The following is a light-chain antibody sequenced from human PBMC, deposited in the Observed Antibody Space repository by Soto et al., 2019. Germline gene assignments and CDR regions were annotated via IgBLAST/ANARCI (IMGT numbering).Light chain of an antibody. V-gene: IGKV3-20*01. Sequence: VLTQSPATLSLSPGERATLSCRASQSVDTGFLAWYQHKPGQAPRLLIYGASNRATGIPDRFSGSGSGTDFTLTISRLEPEDFAVYYCQLFGNSLTFGPGTKVDIK. CDR3: QLFGNSLT. CDR1: QSVDTGF. CDR2: GAS. J-gene: IGKJ3*01.